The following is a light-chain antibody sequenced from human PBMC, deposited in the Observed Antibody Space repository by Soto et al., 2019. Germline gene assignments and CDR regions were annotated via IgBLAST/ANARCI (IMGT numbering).Light chain of an antibody. CDR3: SSYTSSSRYV. V-gene: IGLV2-14*01. Sequence: QSVLTQPASVSGSPGQSITISCTGTSSDVGGYNYVSWYQQHPGKAPKLMIYEVSNRPSGVSNRFSGSKSGNTASLTISGLQAEDEADYYCSSYTSSSRYVFETGTKVTVL. J-gene: IGLJ1*01. CDR1: SSDVGGYNY. CDR2: EVS.